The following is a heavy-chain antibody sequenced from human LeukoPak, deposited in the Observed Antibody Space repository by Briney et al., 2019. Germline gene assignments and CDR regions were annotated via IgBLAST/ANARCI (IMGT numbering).Heavy chain of an antibody. V-gene: IGHV4-39*07. D-gene: IGHD6-19*01. CDR3: ARVPAGIAVAGVY. CDR1: GGSISSSSYY. CDR2: IYHSGST. J-gene: IGHJ4*02. Sequence: SETLSLTCTVSGGSISSSSYYWGWIRQPPGKGLEWIGSIYHSGSTYYNPSLKSRVTISVDTSKNQFSLKLSSVTAADTAVYYCARVPAGIAVAGVYWGQGTLVTVSS.